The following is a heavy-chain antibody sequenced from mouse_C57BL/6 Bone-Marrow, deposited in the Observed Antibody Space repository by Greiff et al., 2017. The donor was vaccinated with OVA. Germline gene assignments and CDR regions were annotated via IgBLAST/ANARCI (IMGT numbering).Heavy chain of an antibody. Sequence: EVKVEESGGGLVQPGGSMKLSCAASGFTFSDAWMDWVRQSPEKGLEWVAEIRNKANNHATYYAESVKGRFTISRDDSKSSVYLQMNSLRAEDTGIYYCTSIYTTVVAHHDMDYWGQGTSVTVSS. J-gene: IGHJ4*01. CDR3: TSIYTTVVAHHDMDY. V-gene: IGHV6-6*01. D-gene: IGHD1-1*01. CDR1: GFTFSDAW. CDR2: IRNKANNHAT.